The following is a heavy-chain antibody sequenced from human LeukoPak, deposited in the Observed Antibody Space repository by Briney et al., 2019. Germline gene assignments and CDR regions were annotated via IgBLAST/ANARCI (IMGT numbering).Heavy chain of an antibody. CDR1: GGSISSYY. V-gene: IGHV4-59*01. CDR3: AREYCSGGSCFRGYFQH. J-gene: IGHJ1*01. CDR2: IYYSGST. D-gene: IGHD2-15*01. Sequence: MASETLSLTCTVSGGSISSYYWSWIRQPPGKGLEWIGYIYYSGSTNYNPSLKSRVTISVDTSKNQFSLKLSSVTAADTAVYYCAREYCSGGSCFRGYFQHWGQGTLVTVSS.